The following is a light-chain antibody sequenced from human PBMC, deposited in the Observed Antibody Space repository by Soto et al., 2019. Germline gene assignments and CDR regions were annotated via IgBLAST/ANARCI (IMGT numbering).Light chain of an antibody. CDR1: QSVSSN. CDR3: QQYNNWPPYT. J-gene: IGKJ2*01. Sequence: EIVMTQSPATLSVSPGERATLSCRASQSVSSNLAWYQQKPGQPPRLLIYGASTRATGFPARLSGGGSGTEFTLTISSLQSEDFAVYYCQQYNNWPPYTFGQGTKLEI. V-gene: IGKV3-15*01. CDR2: GAS.